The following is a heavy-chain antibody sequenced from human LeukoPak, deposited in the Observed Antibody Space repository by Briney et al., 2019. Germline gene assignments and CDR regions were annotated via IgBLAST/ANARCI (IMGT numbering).Heavy chain of an antibody. CDR2: IYTSGST. CDR3: ARDYSPIYDILTGYYMAGAFDI. D-gene: IGHD3-9*01. Sequence: PSETLSLTCTVSGGSISSYYWSWIRQPAGKGLEWIGRIYTSGSTNYNPSLKSRVTMSVDTSKNQFSLKLSSVTAADTAVYYCARDYSPIYDILTGYYMAGAFDIWGQGTMVTVSS. J-gene: IGHJ3*02. V-gene: IGHV4-4*07. CDR1: GGSISSYY.